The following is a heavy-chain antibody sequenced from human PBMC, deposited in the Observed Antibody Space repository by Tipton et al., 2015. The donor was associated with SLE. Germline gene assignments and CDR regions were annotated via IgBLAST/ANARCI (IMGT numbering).Heavy chain of an antibody. CDR3: ARDVSPFGVAD. V-gene: IGHV1-69*13. D-gene: IGHD3-3*01. CDR2: IIPIFDTA. Sequence: QSGPEVKKPGSSVKVSCKASGGTFSSYVISWVRQAPGQGLEWMGRIIPIFDTANYAQKFKGRVTITADESTSTAYMELSSLKSEDTAVYYCARDVSPFGVADWGQGTLVTVSS. CDR1: GGTFSSYV. J-gene: IGHJ4*02.